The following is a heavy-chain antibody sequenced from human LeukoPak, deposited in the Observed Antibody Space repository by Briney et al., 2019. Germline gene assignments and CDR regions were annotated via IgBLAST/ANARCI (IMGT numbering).Heavy chain of an antibody. Sequence: GGSLRLSCAASRFTFNGYWMSWVRQAPGKGLEWVANTNEDGSEKYYVDSVKGRVTISRDNAKKSLYLQLNSLRAEDTAVYYCARTSTLGSSGFDSWGQGTLVTVSS. CDR2: TNEDGSEK. CDR1: RFTFNGYW. J-gene: IGHJ4*02. D-gene: IGHD6-6*01. V-gene: IGHV3-7*01. CDR3: ARTSTLGSSGFDS.